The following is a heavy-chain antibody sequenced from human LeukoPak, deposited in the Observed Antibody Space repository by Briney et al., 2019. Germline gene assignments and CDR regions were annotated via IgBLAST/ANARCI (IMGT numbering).Heavy chain of an antibody. V-gene: IGHV3-48*04. Sequence: PGGSLRLSCAASGFTFSSYSMNWVSQAPGKGLEWVSYISSSSSTIYYADSVKGRFTISRDNAKNSLYLQMNSLRAEDTAVYYCASGIAAAGIPLGYWGQGTLVTVSS. CDR1: GFTFSSYS. J-gene: IGHJ4*02. CDR2: ISSSSSTI. CDR3: ASGIAAAGIPLGY. D-gene: IGHD6-13*01.